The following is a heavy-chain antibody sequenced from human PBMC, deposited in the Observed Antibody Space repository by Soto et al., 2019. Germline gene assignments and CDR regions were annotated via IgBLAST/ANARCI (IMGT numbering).Heavy chain of an antibody. V-gene: IGHV1-18*01. J-gene: IGHJ3*01. CDR2: ISAHTGSS. D-gene: IGHD3-22*01. CDR3: ARAFFYQGSDSRGYSFDAFDF. CDR1: GYTFTSSG. Sequence: QVQLVQSGAEVKKPGASVKVSCKASGYTFTSSGMSWVRQAPGQGLEWMGWISAHTGSSEYAQRFQGRVTKTTDRSTSTASMELRRLRADDTAVSYCARAFFYQGSDSRGYSFDAFDFWGPGTLVTVSS.